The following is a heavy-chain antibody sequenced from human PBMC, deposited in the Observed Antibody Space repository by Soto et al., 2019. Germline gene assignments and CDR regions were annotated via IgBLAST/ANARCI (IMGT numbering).Heavy chain of an antibody. J-gene: IGHJ4*02. V-gene: IGHV4-59*01. D-gene: IGHD2-8*01. CDR1: GGSISNFY. Sequence: PSETLSLTCTVSGGSISNFYWSWIRQPPGKGLEWIGYISYSRNTNYNPSLKSRVSISVDTSKSQLSLNLTSVTAADTAVYYCARAPMVLSRSYFDSWGQGTPVTVSS. CDR3: ARAPMVLSRSYFDS. CDR2: ISYSRNT.